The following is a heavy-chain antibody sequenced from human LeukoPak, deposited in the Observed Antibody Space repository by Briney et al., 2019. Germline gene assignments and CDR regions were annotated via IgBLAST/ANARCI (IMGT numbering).Heavy chain of an antibody. Sequence: ASVKVSCKASGYTFTSYGISWVRQAPGQGLEWMGWISAYNGNTNYAQKLQGRVTMTTDTSTSTAYMELRSLRSDDTAVYYCARTPPSGLANYDFWSGYYIEWFDPWGQGTLVTVSS. J-gene: IGHJ5*02. CDR2: ISAYNGNT. V-gene: IGHV1-18*01. CDR1: GYTFTSYG. D-gene: IGHD3-3*01. CDR3: ARTPPSGLANYDFWSGYYIEWFDP.